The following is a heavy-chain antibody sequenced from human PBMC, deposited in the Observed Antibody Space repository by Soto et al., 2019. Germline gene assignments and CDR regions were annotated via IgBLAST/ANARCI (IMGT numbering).Heavy chain of an antibody. Sequence: SETLSLTCTVSGGSISSGDYYWSWIRQPPGKGLEWIGYIYYSGSTYYNPSLKSRVTISVDTSKNQFSLKLSSVTAADTAVYYCARDAGLYTSREVWFDPWGQGTLVTVSS. V-gene: IGHV4-30-4*01. J-gene: IGHJ5*02. CDR3: ARDAGLYTSREVWFDP. CDR2: IYYSGST. D-gene: IGHD3-16*01. CDR1: GGSISSGDYY.